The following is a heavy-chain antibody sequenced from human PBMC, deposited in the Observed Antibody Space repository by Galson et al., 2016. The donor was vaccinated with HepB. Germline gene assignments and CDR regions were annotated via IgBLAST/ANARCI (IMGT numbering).Heavy chain of an antibody. D-gene: IGHD6-19*01. CDR3: ARDRGYSGWSYFDY. Sequence: RLSCAAYAFTFRSFWMSWVRQAPGKGLEWVANIKQDGTEKYYMDSVKGRFTISRDNAKNSLYLQMNSLRADDTAVYYCARDRGYSGWSYFDYWGQGTLVTVSS. CDR2: IKQDGTEK. J-gene: IGHJ4*02. CDR1: AFTFRSFW. V-gene: IGHV3-7*03.